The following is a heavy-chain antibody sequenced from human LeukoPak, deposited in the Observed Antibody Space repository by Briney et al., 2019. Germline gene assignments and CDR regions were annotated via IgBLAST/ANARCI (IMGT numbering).Heavy chain of an antibody. J-gene: IGHJ5*02. CDR1: GGSISSYY. Sequence: PSETLSLTCTVSGGSISSYYWSWIRQPPGKGLEWIGSIYYSGSTYYNPSLKSRVTISVDTSKNQFSLKLSSVTAADTAVYYCARLWGRGWFDPWGQGTLVTVSS. D-gene: IGHD3-16*01. CDR3: ARLWGRGWFDP. CDR2: IYYSGST. V-gene: IGHV4-59*05.